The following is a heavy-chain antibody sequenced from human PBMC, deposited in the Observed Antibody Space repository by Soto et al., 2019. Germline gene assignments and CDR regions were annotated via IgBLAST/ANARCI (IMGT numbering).Heavy chain of an antibody. CDR3: ASTYTTSWYWFDP. V-gene: IGHV2-26*04. J-gene: IGHJ5*02. D-gene: IGHD6-13*01. CDR1: GFSLSNAGLG. Sequence: QVTVKESGLVLVKPTETLTLTCTVSGFSLSNAGLGVSWIRQPPGKALEWLAHIFSNDEKSYSPSLKSRLTISKDTSKSQVVLTMTNMDPVDTATYYCASTYTTSWYWFDPWGQGTLGTVSS. CDR2: IFSNDEK.